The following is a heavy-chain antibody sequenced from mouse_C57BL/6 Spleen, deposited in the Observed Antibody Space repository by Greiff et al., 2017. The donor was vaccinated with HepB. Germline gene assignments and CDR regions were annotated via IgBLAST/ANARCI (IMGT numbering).Heavy chain of an antibody. D-gene: IGHD1-1*01. V-gene: IGHV1-4*01. J-gene: IGHJ2*01. CDR1: GYTFTSYT. CDR2: INPSSGYT. Sequence: VQGVESGAELARPGASVKMSCKASGYTFTSYTMHWVKQRPGQGLEWIGYINPSSGYTKYNQKFKDKATLTADKSSSTAYMQLSSLTSEDSAVYYCAREYYGSSYNFDYWGQGTTLTVSS. CDR3: AREYYGSSYNFDY.